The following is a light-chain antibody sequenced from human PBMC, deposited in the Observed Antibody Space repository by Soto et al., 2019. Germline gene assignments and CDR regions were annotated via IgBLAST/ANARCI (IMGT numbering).Light chain of an antibody. CDR1: QTISIF. V-gene: IGKV1-39*01. J-gene: IGKJ1*01. CDR2: GAS. CDR3: QRSYGSPPWT. Sequence: DIQMTQSPSSLSAPVGDRVPITCRASQTISIFLNWYQQKPGKAPKLLIYGASTLQGGVPSRFSGSGSGTDFTLTISRLQPEDFATYYCQRSYGSPPWTFGQGTKVDI.